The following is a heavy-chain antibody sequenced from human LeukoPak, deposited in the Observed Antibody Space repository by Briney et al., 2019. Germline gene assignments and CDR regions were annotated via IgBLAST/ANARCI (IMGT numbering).Heavy chain of an antibody. CDR3: ARDPGVPGTVRAGYFDY. Sequence: GGSLRLSCAASGFTFSDYYMSGVRQAPGKGGEWVSYISSSGSTIYYADCVKGRFTISRDHAKNSLYLQMNSLRAEDTAVYYCARDPGVPGTVRAGYFDYWGQGTLVTVSS. J-gene: IGHJ4*02. D-gene: IGHD3-10*01. V-gene: IGHV3-11*04. CDR1: GFTFSDYY. CDR2: ISSSGSTI.